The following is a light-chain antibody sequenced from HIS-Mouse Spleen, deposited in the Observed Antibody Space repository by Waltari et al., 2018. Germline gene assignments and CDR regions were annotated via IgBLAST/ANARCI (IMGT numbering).Light chain of an antibody. CDR3: QAWDSSLHV. Sequence: SYELTQPPSVSVSPGQTASITCSGDKLGDKYACWYQQKPGQSPVLVIYQDSKRPSGIPERFSGSNSGNTATLTISGTQAMDEADYYCQAWDSSLHVFGTGTKVTVL. CDR2: QDS. J-gene: IGLJ1*01. CDR1: KLGDKY. V-gene: IGLV3-1*01.